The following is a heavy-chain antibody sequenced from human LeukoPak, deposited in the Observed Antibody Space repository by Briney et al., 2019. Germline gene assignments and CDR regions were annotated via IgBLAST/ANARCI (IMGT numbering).Heavy chain of an antibody. J-gene: IGHJ4*02. CDR1: GGSISSYY. CDR3: ANYGPFGPFDY. D-gene: IGHD3-16*01. V-gene: IGHV4-59*08. Sequence: PSQTLSLTCTVSGGSISSYYWSWIRQPPGKGLEWIGYIYYSGSTNYNPSLKSRVTISVDTSKNQFSLKLSSVTAADTAVHYCANYGPFGPFDYWGQGTLVTVSS. CDR2: IYYSGST.